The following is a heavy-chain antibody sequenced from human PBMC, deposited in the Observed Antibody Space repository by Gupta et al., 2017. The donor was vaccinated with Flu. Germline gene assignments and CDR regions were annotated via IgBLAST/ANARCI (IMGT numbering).Heavy chain of an antibody. D-gene: IGHD3-16*02. CDR2: IDTNTGSP. V-gene: IGHV7-4-1*02. J-gene: IGHJ4*02. Sequence: MNWVRQAPGQGLEWMGWIDTNTGSPTYAQGFRGRFVFSLDTSVITEYLQISSLKAEDSAIYYCSRDVAGWDYIWGTYRRCEFWGQGTLRTGS. CDR3: SRDVAGWDYIWGTYRRCEF.